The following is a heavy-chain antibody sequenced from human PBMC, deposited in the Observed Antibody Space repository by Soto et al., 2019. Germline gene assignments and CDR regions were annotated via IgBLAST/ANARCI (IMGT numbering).Heavy chain of an antibody. CDR3: ASIHIYYDSSGYYRKAFDS. V-gene: IGHV4-39*01. Sequence: TSETLSLTCTVSGGSISSYYWSWIRQPPGKGLEWIGSIYYSGSTYYNPSLKSRATISVDTSKNQFSLKLSSVTAADTAVYYCASIHIYYDSSGYYRKAFDSWGQGTLVTVSS. J-gene: IGHJ4*02. CDR1: GGSISSYY. D-gene: IGHD3-22*01. CDR2: IYYSGST.